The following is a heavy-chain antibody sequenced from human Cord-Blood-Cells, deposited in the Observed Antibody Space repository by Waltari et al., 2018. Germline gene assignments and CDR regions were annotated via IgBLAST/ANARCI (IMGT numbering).Heavy chain of an antibody. CDR1: GFTFSSYG. V-gene: IGHV3-30*18. CDR2: ISYDGNNK. D-gene: IGHD3-16*01. Sequence: QVQLVESGGGVVQPGRSLRILCAASGFTFSSYGLHWVRQAPGKGVEWVAVISYDGNNKYYANSVNGRFTICRDNSKSTLYLQMNILKAEDTAVYYCAKDQAWGQAFDIWGQGTMVTVSS. CDR3: AKDQAWGQAFDI. J-gene: IGHJ3*02.